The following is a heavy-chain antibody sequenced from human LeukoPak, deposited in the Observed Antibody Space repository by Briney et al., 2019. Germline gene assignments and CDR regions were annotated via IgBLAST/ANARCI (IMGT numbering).Heavy chain of an antibody. CDR1: GDFISSFY. D-gene: IGHD3-22*01. CDR2: IYHSGGT. Sequence: SETLSLTCTVSGDFISSFYWSWLRQSPGKGLEWIGYIYHSGGTRYKPSLRSRVFISLDTLKNQLFLELNSVTAADTAVYYCARVGSYDSRGYYFDTWGQGTQVTVSS. J-gene: IGHJ4*02. V-gene: IGHV4-59*01. CDR3: ARVGSYDSRGYYFDT.